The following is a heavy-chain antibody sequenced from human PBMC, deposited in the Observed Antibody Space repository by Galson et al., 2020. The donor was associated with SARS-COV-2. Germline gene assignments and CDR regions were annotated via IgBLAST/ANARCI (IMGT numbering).Heavy chain of an antibody. Sequence: GGSLRLSCAASGFTFSSYAMNWFRQTPGGGLEWVSVINGSGGGTTTYADSVRGRFTISRDYSKDTLYLQMNSLRAEDTAVYYCAKSDQRGWEGRWGQGTLVTVSS. D-gene: IGHD1-26*01. CDR1: GFTFSSYA. J-gene: IGHJ4*02. CDR3: AKSDQRGWEGR. CDR2: INGSGGGTT. V-gene: IGHV3-23*01.